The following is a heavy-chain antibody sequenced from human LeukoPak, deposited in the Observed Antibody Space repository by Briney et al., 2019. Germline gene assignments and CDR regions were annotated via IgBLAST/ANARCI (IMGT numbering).Heavy chain of an antibody. CDR3: AREVVTMEGTNWFDP. Sequence: PGGSLRLSCAASGFTFSSYAMSWVRQAPGKGLEWVSGISGSGGSTYYADSVKGRFTISRDNSKNTLYLQMNSLRAEDTAVYYCAREVVTMEGTNWFDPWGQGTLVTVSS. CDR2: ISGSGGST. CDR1: GFTFSSYA. J-gene: IGHJ5*02. V-gene: IGHV3-23*01. D-gene: IGHD3-3*01.